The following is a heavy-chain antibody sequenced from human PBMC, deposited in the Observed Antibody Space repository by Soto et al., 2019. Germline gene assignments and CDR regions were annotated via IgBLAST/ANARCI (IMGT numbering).Heavy chain of an antibody. D-gene: IGHD6-6*01. V-gene: IGHV4-34*01. CDR1: GGSFSGYY. J-gene: IGHJ6*02. CDR3: ARGRGRSIAARPNYYGMDV. CDR2: INHSGST. Sequence: PSETLSLTCAVYGGSFSGYYWSWIRQPPGKGLEWIGEINHSGSTNYNPSLKSRVTISVDTSKNQFSLKLSSVTAADTAVYYCARGRGRSIAARPNYYGMDVGGQGTTVNVSS.